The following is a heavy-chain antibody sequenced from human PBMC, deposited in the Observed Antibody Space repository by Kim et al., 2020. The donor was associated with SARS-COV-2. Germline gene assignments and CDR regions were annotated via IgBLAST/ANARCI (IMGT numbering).Heavy chain of an antibody. CDR3: TRGPPGPYYYDSSGYYRYFDY. Sequence: GGSLRLSCTASGFTFGDYAMSWVRQAPGKGLEWVGFIRSKAYGGTTEYAASVKGRFTISRDDSKSIAYLQMNSLKTEDTAVYYCTRGPPGPYYYDSSGYYRYFDYWGQGTLVTVSS. CDR1: GFTFGDYA. J-gene: IGHJ4*02. V-gene: IGHV3-49*04. D-gene: IGHD3-22*01. CDR2: IRSKAYGGTT.